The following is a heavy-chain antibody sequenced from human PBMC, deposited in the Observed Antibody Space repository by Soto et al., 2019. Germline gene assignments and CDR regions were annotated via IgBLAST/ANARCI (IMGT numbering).Heavy chain of an antibody. CDR3: ARHSSGFGDILTADWAFDI. CDR1: GGSFSGYY. Sequence: SETLSLTCTVYGGSFSGYYWSWIRQTPGKGLERIGYIYYSGSTNYTPSLKSRVTISVDTSKNQFSLKLSSVTAADTAVYYCARHSSGFGDILTADWAFDIWGQGTMVTVSS. J-gene: IGHJ3*02. V-gene: IGHV4-59*08. CDR2: IYYSGST. D-gene: IGHD3-9*01.